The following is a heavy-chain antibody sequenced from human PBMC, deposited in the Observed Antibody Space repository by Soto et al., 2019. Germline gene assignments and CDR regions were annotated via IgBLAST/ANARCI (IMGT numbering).Heavy chain of an antibody. J-gene: IGHJ6*02. CDR1: GFSFSTYA. V-gene: IGHV3-33*01. Sequence: PVGSLRLSCAVSGFSFSTYAMHWVRQAPGKGLEWLAIIWFDGVKEYYAESVRGRFTISIDNSKNTVFLQMDTVGAEDSALYYCTRATFDVWGQGTTVTVS. CDR3: TRATFDV. CDR2: IWFDGVKE.